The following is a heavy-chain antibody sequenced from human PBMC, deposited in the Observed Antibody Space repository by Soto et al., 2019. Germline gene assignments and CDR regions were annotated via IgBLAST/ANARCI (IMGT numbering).Heavy chain of an antibody. V-gene: IGHV1-18*04. CDR1: VYTFTIYG. J-gene: IGHJ5*02. D-gene: IGHD2-15*01. CDR2: ISAYNGDT. CDR3: ARSVAATGGWFDP. Sequence: GASVKVSCRASVYTFTIYGFGWVRQAPGQGLEWMGWISAYNGDTNHAQKFQGRVTMTTDTSTSTAYMELRSLTSDDTAVYYCARSVAATGGWFDPWGQGTLVTVSS.